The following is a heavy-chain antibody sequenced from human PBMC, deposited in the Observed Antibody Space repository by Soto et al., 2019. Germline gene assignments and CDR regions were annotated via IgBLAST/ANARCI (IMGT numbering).Heavy chain of an antibody. CDR2: IIPILGIA. J-gene: IGHJ5*02. D-gene: IGHD2-15*01. V-gene: IGHV1-69*04. CDR3: ARVYCSGGSCYSLAPASNWFDP. Sequence: ASVKVSCKASGGTFSSYAISWVRQAPGQGLEWMGRIIPILGIANYAQKFQGRVTITADKSTSTAYMELSSLRSEDTAVYYCARVYCSGGSCYSLAPASNWFDPWGQGTLVTVSS. CDR1: GGTFSSYA.